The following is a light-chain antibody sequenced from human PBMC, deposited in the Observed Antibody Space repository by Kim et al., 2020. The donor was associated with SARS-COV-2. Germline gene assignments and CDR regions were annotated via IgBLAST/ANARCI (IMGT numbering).Light chain of an antibody. V-gene: IGKV1-33*01. Sequence: DIQMTQSPSSLSASVGDRVTITCQASQDISNYLNWYQQKLGKAPKLLIYDASNLETGVPSRFSGSGSGTDFTFTISSLQPEDIATYYCQQYDNLPLTFGGGTKLDI. J-gene: IGKJ4*01. CDR2: DAS. CDR3: QQYDNLPLT. CDR1: QDISNY.